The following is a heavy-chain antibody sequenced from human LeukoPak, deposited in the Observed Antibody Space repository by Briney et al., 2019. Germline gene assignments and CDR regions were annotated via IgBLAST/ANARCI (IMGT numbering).Heavy chain of an antibody. Sequence: GGSLRLSCAASGFTFSSYGMHWVRQAPGKGLEWVAVISYDGSNKYYADSVKGRFTISRDNSKNTLYLQMNSLRAEDTAVYYCARDPDSSGWTYFDYWGQGTLVTVSS. J-gene: IGHJ4*02. CDR2: ISYDGSNK. CDR3: ARDPDSSGWTYFDY. V-gene: IGHV3-30*19. D-gene: IGHD6-19*01. CDR1: GFTFSSYG.